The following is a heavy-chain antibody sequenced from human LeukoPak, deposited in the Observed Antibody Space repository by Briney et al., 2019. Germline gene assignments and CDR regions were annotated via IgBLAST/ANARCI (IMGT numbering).Heavy chain of an antibody. D-gene: IGHD4-11*01. Sequence: GGSLRLSCAASGFTFSSYAMHWVRRAPGKGLEWVAGISYDGSNKYYADSVKGRFTISRDNAKNSLYLQMNSLRAEDTAVYYCATDFNPRLQLGYWGQGTLVTVSS. J-gene: IGHJ4*02. CDR1: GFTFSSYA. CDR3: ATDFNPRLQLGY. V-gene: IGHV3-30-3*01. CDR2: ISYDGSNK.